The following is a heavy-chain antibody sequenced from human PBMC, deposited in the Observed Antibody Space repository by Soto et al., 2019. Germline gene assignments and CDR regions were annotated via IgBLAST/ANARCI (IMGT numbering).Heavy chain of an antibody. Sequence: SETLSLTCPVSGCSISSYYWSWIRPPPGKGLEWIGYIYYSGSTNYNPSLKSRVTISVDTSKNQFSLKLSSVTAADTAVYYCARVGDTYYYDSSGSWFDPWGQGTLVTVSS. V-gene: IGHV4-59*01. CDR1: GCSISSYY. D-gene: IGHD3-22*01. J-gene: IGHJ5*02. CDR2: IYYSGST. CDR3: ARVGDTYYYDSSGSWFDP.